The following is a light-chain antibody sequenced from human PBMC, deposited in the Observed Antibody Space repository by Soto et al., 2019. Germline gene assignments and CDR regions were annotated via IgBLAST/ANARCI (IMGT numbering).Light chain of an antibody. J-gene: IGLJ2*01. Sequence: QSVLTQPPSVSGTPGQRVTISCSGSRSNIGGNAVTWYQQVPGTAPKLLTYANDQRPSGISDRFSGSKSSTSASLAISGLQSEDEADYYCAVWDDNLRGLFGGGTKLTVL. CDR1: RSNIGGNA. CDR3: AVWDDNLRGL. V-gene: IGLV1-44*01. CDR2: AND.